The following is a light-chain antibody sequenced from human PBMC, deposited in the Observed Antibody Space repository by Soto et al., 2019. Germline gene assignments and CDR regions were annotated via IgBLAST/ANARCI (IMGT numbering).Light chain of an antibody. CDR2: YSS. CDR1: QSVQNN. CDR3: QQYNNWLPIT. V-gene: IGKV3-15*01. Sequence: EIMMTQSPATLSVSPGERATLSCRASQSVQNNIAWYQQKPRQAPRLLIYYSSTRATGIPARFSGCGSGTEFTRNSSSLQSEDCALYYCQQYNNWLPITIGHGTRREIK. J-gene: IGKJ5*01.